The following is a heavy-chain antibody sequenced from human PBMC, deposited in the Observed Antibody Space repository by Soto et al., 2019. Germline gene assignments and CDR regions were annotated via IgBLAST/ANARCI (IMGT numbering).Heavy chain of an antibody. V-gene: IGHV6-1*01. J-gene: IGHJ1*01. CDR3: RRCRYFAEYLQH. D-gene: IGHD1-20*01. CDR2: TYCRAKWYH. Sequence: QTLSLTCAISGARVSSITAVWNWIRQSPSRGLEGLGRTYCRAKWYHDFAVSVASRITNNPATSKIQFSLQLNSVTPEATAVYYCRRCRYFAEYLQHWGQGT. CDR1: GARVSSITAV.